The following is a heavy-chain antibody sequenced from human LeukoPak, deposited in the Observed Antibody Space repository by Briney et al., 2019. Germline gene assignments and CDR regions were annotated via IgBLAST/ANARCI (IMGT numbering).Heavy chain of an antibody. V-gene: IGHV3-23*01. CDR3: AKAQGYFGY. CDR1: GFSFVDYA. Sequence: GGSLRLSCAAPGFSFVDYAMTWVRQAPGKGPEWVSVVSGYGGDTYYADAVKGRFTASRDNSKNTLYLQMDNLRVEDTAVYYCAKAQGYFGYWGQGAQVAVSS. CDR2: VSGYGGDT. J-gene: IGHJ4*02.